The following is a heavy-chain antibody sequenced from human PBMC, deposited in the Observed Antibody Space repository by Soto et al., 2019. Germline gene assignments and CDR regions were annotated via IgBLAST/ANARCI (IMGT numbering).Heavy chain of an antibody. J-gene: IGHJ6*02. Sequence: ASVKVSCTASGYTFTSYGLSWVRQAPGQGLEWMGWISAYNGSTSYAQKFQGRVTMTRDTSTSTVYMELSSLRSEDTAVYYCAREKDTAMVNYYYYGMDVWGQGTTVTVSS. D-gene: IGHD5-18*01. V-gene: IGHV1-18*01. CDR2: ISAYNGST. CDR1: GYTFTSYG. CDR3: AREKDTAMVNYYYYGMDV.